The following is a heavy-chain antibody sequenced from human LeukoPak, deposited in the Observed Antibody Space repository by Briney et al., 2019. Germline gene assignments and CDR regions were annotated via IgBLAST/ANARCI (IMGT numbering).Heavy chain of an antibody. D-gene: IGHD3-16*02. J-gene: IGHJ4*02. CDR3: AREFIYDYVWGSYRLFDY. CDR1: GYSISSGYY. CDR2: IYHSGSA. Sequence: PSETLSLTCTVSGYSISSGYYWGWIRQPPGKGLEWIGSIYHSGSAYYNPSLKSRVTISVDTSKNQFSLKLSSVTAADTAVYYCAREFIYDYVWGSYRLFDYWGQGTLVTVSS. V-gene: IGHV4-38-2*02.